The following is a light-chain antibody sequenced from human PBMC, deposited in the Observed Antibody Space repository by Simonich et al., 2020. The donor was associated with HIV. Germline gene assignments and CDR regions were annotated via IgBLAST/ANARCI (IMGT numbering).Light chain of an antibody. V-gene: IGKV4-1*01. Sequence: DIVMTQSPDSLSVSLGERATINCKSSQSVLYSSNNKNSLSWYQQKPGQPPKLLIYWASTRESGVPDRFSGSGSGTDFTLTISSLQAEDVAVYYCQQYYSTPTFGQGTKVEIK. CDR3: QQYYSTPT. CDR2: WAS. J-gene: IGKJ1*01. CDR1: QSVLYSSNNKNS.